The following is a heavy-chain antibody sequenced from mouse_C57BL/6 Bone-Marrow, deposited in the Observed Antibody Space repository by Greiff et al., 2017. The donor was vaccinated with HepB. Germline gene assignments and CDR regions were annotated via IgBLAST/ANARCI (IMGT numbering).Heavy chain of an antibody. Sequence: EVQLVESGGGLVQPGGSLKLSCAASGFTFSDYGMAWVRQAPRKGPEWVAFISNLAYSIYYADPVTGRFTISRENAKNTLYLEMSSLRSEDTAMYYCARAPITTVVVPYAMDYWGQGTSVTVSS. CDR1: GFTFSDYG. CDR2: ISNLAYSI. D-gene: IGHD1-1*01. CDR3: ARAPITTVVVPYAMDY. J-gene: IGHJ4*01. V-gene: IGHV5-15*01.